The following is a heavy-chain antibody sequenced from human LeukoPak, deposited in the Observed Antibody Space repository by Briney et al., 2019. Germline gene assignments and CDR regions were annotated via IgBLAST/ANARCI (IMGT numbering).Heavy chain of an antibody. D-gene: IGHD3-10*01. CDR1: GGSISSGGYY. J-gene: IGHJ4*02. CDR2: IYYSGST. CDR3: ARGPPSGWFGETPTRIDY. V-gene: IGHV4-31*03. Sequence: SETLSLTCTVSGGSISSGGYYWSWIRQHPGKGLEWIGYIYYSGSTYYNPSLKSRVTISVDTSKNQFSLKLSSVTAADTAVYYCARGPPSGWFGETPTRIDYWGQGTLVTVSS.